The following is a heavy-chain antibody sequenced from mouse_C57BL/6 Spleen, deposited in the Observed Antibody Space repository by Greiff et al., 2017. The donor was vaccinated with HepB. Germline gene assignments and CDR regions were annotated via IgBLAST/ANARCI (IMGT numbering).Heavy chain of an antibody. V-gene: IGHV1-55*01. D-gene: IGHD2-4*01. CDR2: IYPGSGST. CDR1: GYTFTSYW. Sequence: QVQLQQPGAELVQPGASVKMSCKASGYTFTSYWITWVKQRPGQGLEWIGDIYPGSGSTNYNEKFKSKATLTVDTSSSTAYMQLSSLTSEDSAVYYCARHRDYDGYFDVWGTGTTVTVSS. CDR3: ARHRDYDGYFDV. J-gene: IGHJ1*03.